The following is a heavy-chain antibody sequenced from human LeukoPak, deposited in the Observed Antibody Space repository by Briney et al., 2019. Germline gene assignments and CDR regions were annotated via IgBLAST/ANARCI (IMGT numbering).Heavy chain of an antibody. CDR2: ISGSGGST. Sequence: HAGGSLRLSCAASGFPFTTYWMSWVRQAPGKGLEWVSAISGSGGSTYYADSVKGRFTISRDNSKNTLYLQMNSLRAEDTAVYYCAKGNYYDSSGYYPDALDIWGQGTMVTVSS. D-gene: IGHD3-22*01. V-gene: IGHV3-23*01. CDR3: AKGNYYDSSGYYPDALDI. CDR1: GFPFTTYW. J-gene: IGHJ3*02.